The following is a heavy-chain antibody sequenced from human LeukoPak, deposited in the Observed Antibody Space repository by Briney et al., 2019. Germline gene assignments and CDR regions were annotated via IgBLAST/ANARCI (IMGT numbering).Heavy chain of an antibody. D-gene: IGHD4-17*01. CDR3: ASALTTVTPHFHY. Sequence: GGSLRLSCASSGFTFSDYWMHWGRPAPGKGLVWVSRIDTDGSSATYADSVKGRFTISRDNAKNTVYLQMNSLSVEDTGVYYCASALTTVTPHFHYWGQGTLVTVSS. CDR1: GFTFSDYW. J-gene: IGHJ4*02. V-gene: IGHV3-74*01. CDR2: IDTDGSSA.